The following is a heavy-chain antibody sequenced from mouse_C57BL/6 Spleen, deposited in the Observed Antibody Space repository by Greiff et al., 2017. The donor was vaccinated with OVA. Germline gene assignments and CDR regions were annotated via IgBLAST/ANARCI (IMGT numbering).Heavy chain of an antibody. CDR1: GFNIKDYY. Sequence: VQLQQSGAELVRPGASVKLSCTASGFNIKDYYMHWVKQRPEQGLEWIGRSDPEDGDTEYAPKFQGKATMTADTSSNTTYLQLSSLTSEDTAVYYCTMSSNYGYFDYWGQGTTLTVSS. V-gene: IGHV14-1*01. CDR2: SDPEDGDT. J-gene: IGHJ2*01. CDR3: TMSSNYGYFDY. D-gene: IGHD2-5*01.